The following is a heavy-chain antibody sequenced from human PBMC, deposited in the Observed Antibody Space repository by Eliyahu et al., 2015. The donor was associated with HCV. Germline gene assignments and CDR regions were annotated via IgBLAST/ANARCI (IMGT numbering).Heavy chain of an antibody. D-gene: IGHD3-10*01. CDR1: GYTLSSYG. J-gene: IGHJ4*02. Sequence: QVQLVQSGPEVKKPGASVKVSCKASGYTLSSYGITWVRQAPGQGLEWMGWISANNGNTKYAQKFQGRVTMTTDTSTSTAYMELRSLRSDDTAVYFCARDMSGFGELLPYWGQGTLVTVSS. CDR2: ISANNGNT. V-gene: IGHV1-18*01. CDR3: ARDMSGFGELLPY.